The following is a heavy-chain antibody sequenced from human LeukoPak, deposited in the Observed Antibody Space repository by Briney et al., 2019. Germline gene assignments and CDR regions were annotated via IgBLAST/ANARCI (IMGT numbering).Heavy chain of an antibody. CDR2: ISAYNGNT. D-gene: IGHD3-3*01. Sequence: ASVKVSCKASGYTFTSYGISWVRQAPGQGLGWMGWISAYNGNTNYAQKLQGRVTMTTDTSTSTAYMELRSLRSDDTAVYYCARVHDFWSGYEGGGDYWGQGTLVTVSS. CDR1: GYTFTSYG. J-gene: IGHJ4*02. V-gene: IGHV1-18*01. CDR3: ARVHDFWSGYEGGGDY.